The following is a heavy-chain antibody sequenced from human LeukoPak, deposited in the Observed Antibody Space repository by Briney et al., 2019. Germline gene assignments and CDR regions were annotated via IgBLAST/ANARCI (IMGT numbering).Heavy chain of an antibody. CDR1: RYTFTSYD. J-gene: IGHJ4*02. V-gene: IGHV1-8*03. D-gene: IGHD1-26*01. CDR3: ARGLVGATIGLVY. Sequence: ASVKVSCKASRYTFTSYDINWVRQATGQGLEWMGWMNPNSGNTGYAQRFQGRVTITRNTSVTTAYMELSSLRSEDTAVYYCARGLVGATIGLVYWGQGTLVTVSS. CDR2: MNPNSGNT.